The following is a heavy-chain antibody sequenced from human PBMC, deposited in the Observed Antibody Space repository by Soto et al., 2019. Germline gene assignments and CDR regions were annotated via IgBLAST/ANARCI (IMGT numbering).Heavy chain of an antibody. J-gene: IGHJ4*02. Sequence: QVQLQESGPGLVKPSETLSLTCTVSGGSISSYYWSWIRQPPGKGLEWIGYIYYSGSTNYNPSLKSRVTISVDTSTNQSSRKLSSVTAADTAVYYCARRYGTLFDYWGQGTLVTVSS. D-gene: IGHD4-17*01. CDR2: IYYSGST. CDR1: GGSISSYY. V-gene: IGHV4-59*08. CDR3: ARRYGTLFDY.